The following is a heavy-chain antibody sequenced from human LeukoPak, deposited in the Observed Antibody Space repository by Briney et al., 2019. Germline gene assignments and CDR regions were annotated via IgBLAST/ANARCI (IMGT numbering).Heavy chain of an antibody. Sequence: SETLSLTCTVSGGSVSSGSYYWSWIRQPPGKGLEWIGYIYYSGSTNYNPSPKSRVTISVDTSKNQFSLKLSSVTAADTAVYYCARDTDDSSGYYSNFDYWGQGTLVTVSS. CDR3: ARDTDDSSGYYSNFDY. V-gene: IGHV4-61*01. D-gene: IGHD3-22*01. J-gene: IGHJ4*02. CDR1: GGSVSSGSYY. CDR2: IYYSGST.